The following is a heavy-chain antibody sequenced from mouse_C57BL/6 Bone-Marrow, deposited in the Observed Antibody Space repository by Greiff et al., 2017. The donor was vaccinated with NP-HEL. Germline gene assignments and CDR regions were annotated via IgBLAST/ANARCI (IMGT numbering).Heavy chain of an antibody. CDR3: ARLGYYGSSYEDWYFDV. Sequence: QVQLQQSDAELVKPGASVKISCKVSGYTFTDHTIHWMKQRPEQGLEWIGYIYPRDGSTKYNEKFKGKATLTADKSSSTAYMQLNSLTSEDSAVYLCARLGYYGSSYEDWYFDVWGTGTTVTVSS. J-gene: IGHJ1*03. D-gene: IGHD1-1*01. CDR1: GYTFTDHT. V-gene: IGHV1-78*01. CDR2: IYPRDGST.